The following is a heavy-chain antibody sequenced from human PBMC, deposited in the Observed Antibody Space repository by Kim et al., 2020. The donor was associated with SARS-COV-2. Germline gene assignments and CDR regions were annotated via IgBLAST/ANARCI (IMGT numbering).Heavy chain of an antibody. CDR2: INYSGNT. CDR1: GDSLSGYY. V-gene: IGHV4-34*01. J-gene: IGHJ4*02. CDR3: AVCYHYEYHFDY. Sequence: SETLSLTCAASGDSLSGYYWSWIRQPPGKGLEWIGEINYSGNTNYNPSLKSRVTISVDTSKNQFSLKLSSLTAADTAVYYCAVCYHYEYHFDYWGQGSLV. D-gene: IGHD3-22*01.